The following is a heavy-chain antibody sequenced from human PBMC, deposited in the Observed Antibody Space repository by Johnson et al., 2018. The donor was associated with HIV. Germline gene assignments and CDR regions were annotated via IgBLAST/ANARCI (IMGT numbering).Heavy chain of an antibody. D-gene: IGHD6-6*01. V-gene: IGHV3-30*04. CDR3: ARVASIALRPDAFDI. CDR2: VSYDGSHK. CDR1: GFTLSSYA. Sequence: QVQLVESGGGVVQPGRSLRVSCVASGFTLSSYAMHWVRQAPGKGLEWVAVVSYDGSHKYYADSVKGRFTISRDNSKNTLYLQMNSLRADDTAVYYCARVASIALRPDAFDIWGQGTMVTVSS. J-gene: IGHJ3*02.